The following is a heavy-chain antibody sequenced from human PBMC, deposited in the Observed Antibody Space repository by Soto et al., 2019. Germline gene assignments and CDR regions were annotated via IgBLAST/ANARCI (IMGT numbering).Heavy chain of an antibody. Sequence: PSETLSLTCTVSGGSISSSSYYWGWIRQPPGKGLEWIGSIYYSGSTYYNPSLKSRVTISVDTSKNQFSLKLSSVTAADTAVYYCARQGEGGRAFDIWGPGTMVTVSS. CDR3: ARQGEGGRAFDI. CDR2: IYYSGST. D-gene: IGHD3-10*01. J-gene: IGHJ3*02. V-gene: IGHV4-39*01. CDR1: GGSISSSSYY.